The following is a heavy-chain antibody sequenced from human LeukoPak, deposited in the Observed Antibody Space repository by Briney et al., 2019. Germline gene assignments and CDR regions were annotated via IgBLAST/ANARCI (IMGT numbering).Heavy chain of an antibody. J-gene: IGHJ6*03. V-gene: IGHV4-34*11. D-gene: IGHD2-2*02. Sequence: SETLSLTCAVYGGSFSGYYWSWIRQPPGKGLEWIGSIYYNGSTYYHPSLKSRGTISVDTSKNQFSLNLSSVTAADTAVYYCARVKDCSSISCYSRYYYMDVWGKGTTVTVSS. CDR3: ARVKDCSSISCYSRYYYMDV. CDR2: IYYNGST. CDR1: GGSFSGYY.